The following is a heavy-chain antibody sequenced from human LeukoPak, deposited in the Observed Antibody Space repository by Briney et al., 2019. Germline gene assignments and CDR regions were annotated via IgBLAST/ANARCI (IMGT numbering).Heavy chain of an antibody. Sequence: PGGSLRLSCAASGFTFDDYAMHWVRQAPGEGLEWVSLISWDGGSTYYADSVKGRFTISRDNSKNSLYLQMNSLRAEDTALYYCAMVGEGDAFDIWGQGTMVTVSS. J-gene: IGHJ3*02. CDR3: AMVGEGDAFDI. V-gene: IGHV3-43D*03. D-gene: IGHD3-16*01. CDR2: ISWDGGST. CDR1: GFTFDDYA.